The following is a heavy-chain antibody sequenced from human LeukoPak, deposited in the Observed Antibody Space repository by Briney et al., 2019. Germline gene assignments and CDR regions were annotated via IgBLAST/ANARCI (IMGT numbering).Heavy chain of an antibody. Sequence: SETLSLTCTVSGGSISSYYWSWIRQPPGKGLEWIGYIYYSGSTNYNPSLKSRVTISVDTSKNQFSPKLSSVTAADTAVYYCARRYYYYYYMDVWGKGTTVTVSS. V-gene: IGHV4-59*01. CDR3: ARRYYYYYYMDV. CDR2: IYYSGST. J-gene: IGHJ6*03. CDR1: GGSISSYY.